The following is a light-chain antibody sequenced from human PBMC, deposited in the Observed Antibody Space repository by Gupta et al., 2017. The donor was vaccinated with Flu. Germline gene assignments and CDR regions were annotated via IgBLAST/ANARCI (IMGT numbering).Light chain of an antibody. CDR2: GSS. J-gene: IGKJ4*01. CDR3: QQYYNWPLT. V-gene: IGKV3D-15*01. CDR1: QSVSTR. Sequence: PATLSVSPGERATLSCRASQSVSTRLAWYQQKPGQAPRLLITGSSTRATGTPARFSGSGSETEFTLTISSLQSEDFAVYYCQQYYNWPLTFGGGTKVEIK.